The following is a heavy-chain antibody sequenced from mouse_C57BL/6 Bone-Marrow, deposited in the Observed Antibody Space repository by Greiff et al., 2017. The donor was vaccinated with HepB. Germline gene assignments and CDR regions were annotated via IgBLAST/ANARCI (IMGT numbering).Heavy chain of an antibody. J-gene: IGHJ1*03. V-gene: IGHV14-4*01. CDR1: GFNIKDDY. CDR2: IDPENGDT. CDR3: TTWAIYYGNYDWYFDV. D-gene: IGHD2-1*01. Sequence: EVQLQQSGAELVRPGASVKLSCTASGFNIKDDYMHWVKQRPEQGLEWIGWIDPENGDTEYASKFQGKATITADTPSNTAYLQLSSLTSEDTAVYYCTTWAIYYGNYDWYFDVWGTGTTVTVSS.